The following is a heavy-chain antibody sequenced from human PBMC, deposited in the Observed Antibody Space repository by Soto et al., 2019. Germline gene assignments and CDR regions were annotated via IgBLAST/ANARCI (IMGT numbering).Heavy chain of an antibody. J-gene: IGHJ4*02. D-gene: IGHD3-22*01. V-gene: IGHV1-69*01. Sequence: QVQLVQSGAEVKKPGSSVKVSCKASGGTFSSYGIDWLRQTPGQGLAWMGGIIPIFGRANHAQKIQGRVTITADESTSTAYIELRSLRSADTAVYFCGRGVHHDGSGYYYFYWGQGSLVTVSS. CDR3: GRGVHHDGSGYYYFY. CDR2: IIPIFGRA. CDR1: GGTFSSYG.